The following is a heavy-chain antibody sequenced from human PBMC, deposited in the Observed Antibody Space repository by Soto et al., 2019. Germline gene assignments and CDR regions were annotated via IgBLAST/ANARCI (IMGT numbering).Heavy chain of an antibody. CDR3: ARDKGYCSDTSCPDFDY. J-gene: IGHJ4*02. CDR2: VIANLGVT. CDR1: GGTLSSYT. V-gene: IGHV1-69*08. D-gene: IGHD2-15*01. Sequence: QVQLVQSGAEVKKPGSSVKVSCKASGGTLSSYTFSWVRQAPGQGLEWMGRVIANLGVTNYAKKLQGRLTIGVDTSTSTAYMELNSLRYEDTAVYYCARDKGYCSDTSCPDFDYWGQGTLVTVSS.